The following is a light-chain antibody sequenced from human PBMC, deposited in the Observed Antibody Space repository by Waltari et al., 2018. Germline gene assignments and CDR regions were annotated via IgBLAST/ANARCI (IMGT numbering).Light chain of an antibody. CDR2: RSD. J-gene: IGLJ3*02. CDR3: AAWDDSLNGRWV. CDR1: YSNLGNNL. V-gene: IGLV1-44*01. Sequence: QSVLTQPPSVSGTPGQRVTISCSGSYSNLGNNLVNWYQQFPGKAPKLLIYRSDQRPSGAPDRFSGSKSGTSASLAISGLQSEDEADYYCAAWDDSLNGRWVFGGGTKVTVL.